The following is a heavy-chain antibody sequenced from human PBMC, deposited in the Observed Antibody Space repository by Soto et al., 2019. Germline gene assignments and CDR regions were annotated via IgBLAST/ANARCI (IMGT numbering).Heavy chain of an antibody. D-gene: IGHD2-15*01. J-gene: IGHJ5*02. CDR2: VSNSGTST. V-gene: IGHV3-23*01. CDR1: GFMFSGYA. CDR3: VKDLAASGWFDP. Sequence: EVQLLESGGGLAQPGESLTLSCAASGFMFSGYAMSWVRQAPGKGLEWVSAVSNSGTSTSYADSVKGRFTISRDNSKNTLYLQMSSLGAEDTALYYWVKDLAASGWFDPWGQGTLVIVSS.